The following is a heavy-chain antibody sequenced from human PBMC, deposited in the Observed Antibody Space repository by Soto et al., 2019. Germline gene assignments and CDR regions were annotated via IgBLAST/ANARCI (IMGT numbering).Heavy chain of an antibody. Sequence: XSVKVSCKASGYTFTGYCIHWVRQAPGQGLEWMGWINPNSGVTNYAQKFQCRVTMTGDTSISTAYMELSRLRSDDTAVYYCAREASSSSKYFQHWGQRTLVTVSS. J-gene: IGHJ1*01. CDR1: GYTFTGYC. V-gene: IGHV1-2*02. D-gene: IGHD6-6*01. CDR2: INPNSGVT. CDR3: AREASSSSKYFQH.